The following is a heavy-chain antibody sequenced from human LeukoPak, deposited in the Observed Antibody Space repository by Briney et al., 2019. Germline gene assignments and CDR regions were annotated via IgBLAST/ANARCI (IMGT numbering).Heavy chain of an antibody. CDR1: GFTLSRYW. J-gene: IGHJ4*02. CDR3: AREGYWLGGGSCYDY. Sequence: GGSLRLSCAASGFTLSRYWMSWVRQAPGKGREWVANIKQDGSEKYYVDSVKGRFTISRDNAKNSLYLQMKSLRAEDTAVYYCAREGYWLGGGSCYDYWGQGTLVTVSS. D-gene: IGHD2-15*01. V-gene: IGHV3-7*01. CDR2: IKQDGSEK.